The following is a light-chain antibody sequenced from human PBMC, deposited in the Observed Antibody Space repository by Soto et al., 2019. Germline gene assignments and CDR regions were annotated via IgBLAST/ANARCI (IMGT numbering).Light chain of an antibody. J-gene: IGKJ1*01. CDR1: QSIRSY. V-gene: IGKV1-5*01. CDR3: QQYNSYWEGT. CDR2: DAS. Sequence: DIQMSQSPSSLSASVGDRVTITCRASQSIRSYLNWYQKKPGKAPKLLIYDASSLESGVPSRFSGSGSGTEFTLTISSLQPDDFATYYCQQYNSYWEGTFGQGTKVDIK.